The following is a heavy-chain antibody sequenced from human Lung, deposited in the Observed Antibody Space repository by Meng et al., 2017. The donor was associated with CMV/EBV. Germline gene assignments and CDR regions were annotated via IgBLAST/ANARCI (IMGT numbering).Heavy chain of an antibody. D-gene: IGHD1-26*01. J-gene: IGHJ4*02. CDR3: VKGGTQDLDY. CDR2: IKQDGSEK. CDR1: GFTFSRYW. V-gene: IGHV3-7*01. Sequence: GGSLRLXCAASGFTFSRYWMGWVRQVPGKGLEWVANIKQDGSEKYYVDSVKGRFTIARDNAKNSLYLQMNSLRADDTAVYYCVKGGTQDLDYWGQGTVVTVSS.